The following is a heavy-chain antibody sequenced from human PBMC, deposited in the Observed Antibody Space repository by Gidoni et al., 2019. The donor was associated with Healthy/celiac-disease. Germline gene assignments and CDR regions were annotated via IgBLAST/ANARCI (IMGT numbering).Heavy chain of an antibody. V-gene: IGHV3-30*03. CDR2: ISYDGINK. Sequence: QVQLVESGGGVVQPGRSLRPSCAASGFTFSSYGMHWVRQAPGKGLEWVAVISYDGINKYYADSVKGRFTISRDNSKNTLYLQMNSLRAEDTAVYYCARERAYAFDIWGQGTMVTVSS. CDR3: ARERAYAFDI. J-gene: IGHJ3*02. CDR1: GFTFSSYG.